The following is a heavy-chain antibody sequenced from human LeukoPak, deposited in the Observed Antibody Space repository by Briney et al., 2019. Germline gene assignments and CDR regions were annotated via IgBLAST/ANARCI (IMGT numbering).Heavy chain of an antibody. CDR3: TTTPFRIVGAATLKGY. CDR2: ISSSGSTI. V-gene: IGHV3-11*01. CDR1: GFTFSDYY. D-gene: IGHD1-26*01. Sequence: GGSLRLSCAASGFTFSDYYMSWIRQAPGKGLEWVSYISSSGSTIYYADSVKGRFTISRDNAKNSLYLQMNSLKTEDTAVYYCTTTPFRIVGAATLKGYWGQGTLVTVSS. J-gene: IGHJ4*02.